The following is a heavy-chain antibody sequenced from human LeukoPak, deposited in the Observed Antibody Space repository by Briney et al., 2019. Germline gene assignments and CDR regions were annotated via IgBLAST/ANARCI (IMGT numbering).Heavy chain of an antibody. CDR2: IYYSGST. D-gene: IGHD3-10*01. Sequence: SETLTLTCTVSGGSISSYYWSWIRQPPGKGLEWIGYIYYSGSTNYNPSLKSRVTISVDTSKNQFSLKLSSVTAADTAVYYCARLLWFGEYYFDYWGQGTLVTVSS. J-gene: IGHJ4*02. CDR1: GGSISSYY. V-gene: IGHV4-59*01. CDR3: ARLLWFGEYYFDY.